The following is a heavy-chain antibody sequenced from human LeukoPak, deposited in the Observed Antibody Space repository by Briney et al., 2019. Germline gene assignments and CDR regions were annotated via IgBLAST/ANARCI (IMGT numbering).Heavy chain of an antibody. CDR3: ARDQYYYDSSAYLFDY. V-gene: IGHV4-4*07. Sequence: SETLSLTCAVYGGSFSGYYWSWIRQPAGKGLEWIGRIYTSGNSNYNPSLKSRVTMSVDTSKNQFSLKLSSVTAADTAVYYCARDQYYYDSSAYLFDYWGQGTLVTVSS. CDR2: IYTSGNS. CDR1: GGSFSGYY. J-gene: IGHJ4*02. D-gene: IGHD3-22*01.